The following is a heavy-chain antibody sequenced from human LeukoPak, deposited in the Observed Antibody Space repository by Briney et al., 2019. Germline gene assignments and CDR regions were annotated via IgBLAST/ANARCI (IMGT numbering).Heavy chain of an antibody. D-gene: IGHD4-17*01. CDR2: INSNESRT. V-gene: IGHV3-74*01. J-gene: IGHJ3*02. Sequence: GGSLRLSCAASGFTFSRYWMHWVRQAPGKGLVWVSRINSNESRTNYADSVKGRLSISRDNAKNTLYLQMNSLRAEDTAVYYCARAGYGDYGGAFDIWGQGTMVTVSS. CDR3: ARAGYGDYGGAFDI. CDR1: GFTFSRYW.